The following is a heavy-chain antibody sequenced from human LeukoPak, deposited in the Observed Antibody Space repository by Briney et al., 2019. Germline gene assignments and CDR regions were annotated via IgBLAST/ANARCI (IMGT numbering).Heavy chain of an antibody. V-gene: IGHV4-30-2*01. J-gene: IGHJ4*02. Sequence: PSETLSLTCAVSGGSTSSGGYSWSWIRQPPGTGLEWIGYIYHSGSTYYNPSLKSRVTISVDRSKNQFSLKLSSVTAADAAVYYCARGDYGSGSYDYWGQGTLVTVSS. CDR2: IYHSGST. CDR3: ARGDYGSGSYDY. CDR1: GGSTSSGGYS. D-gene: IGHD3-10*01.